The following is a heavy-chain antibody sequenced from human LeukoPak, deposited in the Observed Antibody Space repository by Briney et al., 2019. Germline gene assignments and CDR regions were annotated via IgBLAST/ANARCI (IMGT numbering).Heavy chain of an antibody. CDR3: ARGVEMATMRNRYFDY. Sequence: SQTLSLTCAISGDSVSSNSAAWNWIRQSPSRGLEWLGRTYYRSKWYNDFAVSVKSRITINPDTSKNQFSLQLNSVTPEDTAVYYCARGVEMATMRNRYFDYWGQGTLVTVSS. D-gene: IGHD5-24*01. CDR2: TYYRSKWYN. J-gene: IGHJ4*02. CDR1: GDSVSSNSAA. V-gene: IGHV6-1*01.